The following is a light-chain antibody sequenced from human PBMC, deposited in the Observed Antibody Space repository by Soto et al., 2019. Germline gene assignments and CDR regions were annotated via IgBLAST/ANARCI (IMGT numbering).Light chain of an antibody. CDR3: SSYKSTSTPYV. V-gene: IGLV2-14*03. CDR1: SSDIGSYNY. Sequence: QSALTQPASVSGSPGQSITISCTGTSSDIGSYNYVSWYQQHPGKAPKLIIYDVTNRSAGISSRFSASKSGDTASLTISVLQADDEADYFCSSYKSTSTPYVFGTGTKLTVL. CDR2: DVT. J-gene: IGLJ1*01.